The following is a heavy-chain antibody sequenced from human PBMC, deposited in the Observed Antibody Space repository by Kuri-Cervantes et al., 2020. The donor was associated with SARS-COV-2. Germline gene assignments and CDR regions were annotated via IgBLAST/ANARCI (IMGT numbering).Heavy chain of an antibody. D-gene: IGHD6-19*01. CDR3: ARQDPIAVAGSYWFDP. J-gene: IGHJ5*02. Sequence: SETLSLTCTVSGGSISSYYWSWIRQPAGKGLEWIGRIYTSGSTNYNPSLKSRVTISVDTSKNQFSLKLSSVTAADTAVYYCARQDPIAVAGSYWFDPWGQGTLVTVSS. CDR1: GGSISSYY. CDR2: IYTSGST. V-gene: IGHV4-4*07.